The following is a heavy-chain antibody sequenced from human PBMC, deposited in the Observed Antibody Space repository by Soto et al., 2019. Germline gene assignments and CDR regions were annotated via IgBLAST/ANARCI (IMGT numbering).Heavy chain of an antibody. CDR1: GFTFSSYG. CDR3: ARDYDSSGYPRYYFDY. Sequence: GSLTLSGTASGFTFSSYGMHWFRKAQGRGLGWVAVIWYDGNNKYYEDSVKGRFTISRDNSKNTLYLQMNSLRAEDTAVYYCARDYDSSGYPRYYFDYWGQGP. D-gene: IGHD3-22*01. V-gene: IGHV3-33*01. J-gene: IGHJ4*02. CDR2: IWYDGNNK.